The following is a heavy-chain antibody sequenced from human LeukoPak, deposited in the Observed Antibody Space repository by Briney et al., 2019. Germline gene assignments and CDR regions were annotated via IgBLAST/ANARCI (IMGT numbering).Heavy chain of an antibody. V-gene: IGHV6-1*01. J-gene: IGHJ5*02. CDR1: GDSASNNNAA. CDR3: ARGGRAGIALWFGEENWFDP. D-gene: IGHD3-10*01. CDR2: TYYRSKWYN. Sequence: SQTLSLTCAISGDSASNNNAAWNWIRQSPSKGLEWLGRTYYRSKWYNDYAASVKSRITINPDTSKNQFSLQLNSVTPEDTAVYYCARGGRAGIALWFGEENWFDPWGQGTLVTVSS.